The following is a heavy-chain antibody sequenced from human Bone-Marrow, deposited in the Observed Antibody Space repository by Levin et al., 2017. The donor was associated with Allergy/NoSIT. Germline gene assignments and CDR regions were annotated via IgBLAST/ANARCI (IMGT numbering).Heavy chain of an antibody. CDR2: ISAYNGNT. CDR3: ARHYDFWSGYYLYYYYGMDG. CDR1: GYTFTSYG. J-gene: IGHJ6*02. Sequence: ASVKVSCKASGYTFTSYGISWVRQAPGQGLEWMGWISAYNGNTNYAQKLQGRVTMTTDTSTSTAYMELRSLRSDDTAVYYCARHYDFWSGYYLYYYYGMDGWGQGTTVTVSS. V-gene: IGHV1-18*01. D-gene: IGHD3-3*01.